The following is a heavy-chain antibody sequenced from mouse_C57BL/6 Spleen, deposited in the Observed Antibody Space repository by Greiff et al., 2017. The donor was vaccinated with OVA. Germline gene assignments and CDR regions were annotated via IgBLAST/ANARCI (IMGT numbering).Heavy chain of an antibody. CDR3: ARGYGSIPAWFAY. CDR2: ISYDGSN. D-gene: IGHD1-1*01. J-gene: IGHJ3*01. CDR1: GYSITSGYY. V-gene: IGHV3-6*01. Sequence: ESGPGLVKPSQSLSLTCSVTGYSITSGYYWNWIRQFPGNKLEWMGYISYDGSNNYNPSLKNRISITRDTSKNQFFLKLNSVTTEDTATYYCARGYGSIPAWFAYWGQGTLVTVSA.